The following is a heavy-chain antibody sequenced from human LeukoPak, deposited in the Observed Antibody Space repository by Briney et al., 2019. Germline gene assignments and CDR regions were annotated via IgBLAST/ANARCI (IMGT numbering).Heavy chain of an antibody. CDR2: ITVAGSGK. Sequence: RSMRLSCVASGVCFSNAWMTWVRHAAGKGLVCVANITVAGSGKSYLDSMKSWFTTSRDNAKHPLNLQMSSLRPEDKAVYYCATYTHWVAGDVWGQRTTVTASS. D-gene: IGHD3-16*01. J-gene: IGHJ6*02. CDR1: GVCFSNAW. CDR3: ATYTHWVAGDV. V-gene: IGHV3-7*01.